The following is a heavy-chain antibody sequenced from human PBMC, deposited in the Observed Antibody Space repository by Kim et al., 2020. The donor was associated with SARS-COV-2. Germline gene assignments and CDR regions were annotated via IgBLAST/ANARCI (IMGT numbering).Heavy chain of an antibody. J-gene: IGHJ4*02. CDR3: ARDRVAGYYFDY. CDR2: IYYSGST. V-gene: IGHV4-31*03. CDR1: GGSISSGGYY. D-gene: IGHD6-19*01. Sequence: SETLSLTCTVSGGSISSGGYYWSWIRQHPGKGLEWIGYIYYSGSTYYNPSLKSRVTISVDTSKNQFSLKLRSVTAADTAVYYCARDRVAGYYFDYWGQGTLVTVSS.